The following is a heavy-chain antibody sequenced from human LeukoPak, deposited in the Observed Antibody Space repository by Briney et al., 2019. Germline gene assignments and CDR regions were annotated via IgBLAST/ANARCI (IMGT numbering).Heavy chain of an antibody. Sequence: GGSLRLSCAASGFTFSSYSMNWVRQAPGKGLEWVSSISSSSSYIYYADSVKGRFTISRDNAKNSLYLQMNSLRAEDTAVYYCARDRPRNRGWSRMVGYYFDYWGQGTLVTVSS. V-gene: IGHV3-21*01. CDR3: ARDRPRNRGWSRMVGYYFDY. CDR2: ISSSSSYI. J-gene: IGHJ4*02. CDR1: GFTFSSYS. D-gene: IGHD2-8*01.